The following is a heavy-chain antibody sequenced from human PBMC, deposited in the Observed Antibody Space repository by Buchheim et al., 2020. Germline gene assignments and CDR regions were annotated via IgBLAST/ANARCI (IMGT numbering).Heavy chain of an antibody. CDR2: IKQDGSEK. J-gene: IGHJ4*02. CDR3: TRVAPIGGEWELPYYFDY. D-gene: IGHD1-26*01. Sequence: EVQLVESGGGLVQPGGSMRLSCAASGFTFSSYWMSWVRQAPGKGLEWVVNIKQDGSEKYYVDSVKGRCTISRDNAKNSLSLKMNILRADDTAVYYCTRVAPIGGEWELPYYFDYWGQGTL. CDR1: GFTFSSYW. V-gene: IGHV3-7*01.